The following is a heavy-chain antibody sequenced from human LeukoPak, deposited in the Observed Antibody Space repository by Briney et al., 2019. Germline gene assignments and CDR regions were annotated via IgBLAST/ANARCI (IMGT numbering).Heavy chain of an antibody. CDR1: GFTFSSYW. V-gene: IGHV3-7*01. J-gene: IGHJ3*02. CDR2: IKQDGSEK. D-gene: IGHD1-26*01. Sequence: HPGGSLRLSCAASGFTFSSYWMSWVRQAPGKGLEWVANIKQDGSEKYYVDSVKGRFTISRDNAKNSLYLQMNSLRAEDTAVYYCARAAGSEWERASGAFDIWGQGTMVTVSS. CDR3: ARAAGSEWERASGAFDI.